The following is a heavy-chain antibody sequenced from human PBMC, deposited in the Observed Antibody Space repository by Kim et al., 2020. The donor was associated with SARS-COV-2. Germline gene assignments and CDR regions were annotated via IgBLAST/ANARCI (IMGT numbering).Heavy chain of an antibody. CDR2: INPSGGST. J-gene: IGHJ4*02. D-gene: IGHD6-13*01. CDR3: ARSIAAAGTQYYFDY. V-gene: IGHV1-46*01. Sequence: ASVKVSCKASGYTFTSYYMHWVRQAPGQGLEWMGIINPSGGSTSYAQKFQGRVTMTRDTSTSTVYMELSSLRSEDTAVYYCARSIAAAGTQYYFDYWGQGTLVTVSS. CDR1: GYTFTSYY.